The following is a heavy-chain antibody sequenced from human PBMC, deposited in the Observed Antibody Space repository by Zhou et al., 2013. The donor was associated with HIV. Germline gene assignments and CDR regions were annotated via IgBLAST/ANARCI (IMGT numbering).Heavy chain of an antibody. CDR3: ARRTCSRTSCYIDY. CDR2: IIPIFGTA. CDR1: GGTFSSYA. J-gene: IGHJ4*02. V-gene: IGHV1-69*05. Sequence: QVQLVQSGAEVKKPGSSVKVSCKASGGTFSSYAISWVRQAPGQGLEWMGGIIPIFGTANYAQKFQGRVTMTTDTSTTTAYMELRSLRSDDTAMYYCARRTCSRTSCYIDYWGQGTLVTVSS. D-gene: IGHD2-2*02.